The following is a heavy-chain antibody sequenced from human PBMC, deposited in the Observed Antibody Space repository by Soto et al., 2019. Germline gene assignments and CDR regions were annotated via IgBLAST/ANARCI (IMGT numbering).Heavy chain of an antibody. CDR1: GDSVSSSSAA. CDR3: AREVTAPSYYYYGMDV. V-gene: IGHV6-1*01. Sequence: SQTLSLTCAISGDSVSSSSAAWNWIRQSPSRGLEWLGRTYYRSKWYNDYAVSVKSRITINPDTSKNQFSLQLNSVTPEDTAVYYCAREVTAPSYYYYGMDVWGQGTTVTVSS. J-gene: IGHJ6*02. CDR2: TYYRSKWYN. D-gene: IGHD4-4*01.